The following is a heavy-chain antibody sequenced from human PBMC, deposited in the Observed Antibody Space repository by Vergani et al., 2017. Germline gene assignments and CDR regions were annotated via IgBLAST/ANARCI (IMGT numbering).Heavy chain of an antibody. J-gene: IGHJ5*02. CDR2: IYYRGST. CDR1: GASIRSSNYY. V-gene: IGHV4-39*01. D-gene: IGHD6-19*01. Sequence: QLQLQESGPGLVKPSATLSLICSVSGASIRSSNYYWGWIRQPPGKGLEWIASIYYRGSTYYNPSLKGRVTISVDTSKNQFSLKLSSVTAADTAVYFCARHSTVEWLVKLGWVDPWGQGILVTVSS. CDR3: ARHSTVEWLVKLGWVDP.